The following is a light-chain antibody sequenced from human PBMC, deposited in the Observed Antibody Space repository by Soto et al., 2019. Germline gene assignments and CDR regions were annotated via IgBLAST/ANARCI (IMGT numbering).Light chain of an antibody. CDR3: SSYTSSSTVV. CDR1: SSDVGGYNY. J-gene: IGLJ2*01. Sequence: QSALTQPASVPGSPGQSITFSCTGTSSDVGGYNYVSWYQQHPGKAPKLMIYDVSNRPSGVSNRFSGSKSGNTASLTISGLQAEDEADYYCSSYTSSSTVVFGGGTKLTVL. CDR2: DVS. V-gene: IGLV2-14*01.